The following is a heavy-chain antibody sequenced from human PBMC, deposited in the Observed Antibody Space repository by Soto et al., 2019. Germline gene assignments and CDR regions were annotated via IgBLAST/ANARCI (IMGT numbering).Heavy chain of an antibody. V-gene: IGHV1-69*13. D-gene: IGHD3-3*01. CDR3: ARDARHSGITIFGVVMPDDAFDI. CDR1: GGTFSSYA. J-gene: IGHJ3*02. Sequence: GASVKVSCKASGGTFSSYAISWVRQAPGQGLEWMGGIIPIFGTANYAQKFQGRVTITADESTSTAYMELSSLRSEDTAVYYCARDARHSGITIFGVVMPDDAFDIWGQGTMVTVSS. CDR2: IIPIFGTA.